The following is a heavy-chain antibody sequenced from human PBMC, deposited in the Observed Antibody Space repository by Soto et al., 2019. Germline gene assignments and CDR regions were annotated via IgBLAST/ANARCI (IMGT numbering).Heavy chain of an antibody. J-gene: IGHJ6*02. Sequence: GASVKVSCKASGFTFTSSAVQWVRQARGQRLEWIGWIVVGSGNTNYAQKFQERVTITRDMSTSTAYMELSSLRSEDTAVYYCAALPEGETSGWYYYHGMDVWGQGTTVTVSS. CDR3: AALPEGETSGWYYYHGMDV. D-gene: IGHD6-19*01. V-gene: IGHV1-58*01. CDR2: IVVGSGNT. CDR1: GFTFTSSA.